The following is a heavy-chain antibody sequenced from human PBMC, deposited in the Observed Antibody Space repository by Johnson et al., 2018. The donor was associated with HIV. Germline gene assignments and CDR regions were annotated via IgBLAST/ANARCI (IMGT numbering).Heavy chain of an antibody. Sequence: VQLVESGGGLVQPGGSLRLACAASGFTVSSNYMSWVRQAPGKGLEWESDIYRGGRTSYAALVTGRCTISRYNAKNSLYLQMNSLRAEDTAVYYCAKDGKAAAGTLGDHQSDFDIWGQGTMVTVSS. V-gene: IGHV3-66*01. CDR2: IYRGGRT. CDR3: AKDGKAAAGTLGDHQSDFDI. J-gene: IGHJ3*02. CDR1: GFTVSSNY. D-gene: IGHD6-13*01.